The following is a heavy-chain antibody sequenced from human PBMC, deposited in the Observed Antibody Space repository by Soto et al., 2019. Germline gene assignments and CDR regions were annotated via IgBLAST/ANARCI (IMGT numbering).Heavy chain of an antibody. CDR1: GYTFIKYG. J-gene: IGHJ3*02. Sequence: QVQLVQSGAEVKNPGASVKVSCKASGYTFIKYGISWVRQAPGQGLERMGWINTYNGNTKYAQKLQGRVTLTTDTSTITAYMELRSLNSNDTAVYYCARTSMVRGVIRGYDAFDIWGQGTMVSVSS. D-gene: IGHD3-10*01. CDR2: INTYNGNT. V-gene: IGHV1-18*01. CDR3: ARTSMVRGVIRGYDAFDI.